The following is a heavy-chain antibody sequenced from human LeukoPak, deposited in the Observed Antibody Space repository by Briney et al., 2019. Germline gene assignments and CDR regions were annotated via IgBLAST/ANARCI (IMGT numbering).Heavy chain of an antibody. Sequence: GASVKVSCKASGYTFTGYYMHWVRQAPGQGLEWMGGIIPIFGTANYAQKFQGRVTITADKSTSTAYMELSSLRSEDTAVYYCARVLRYFDWLLPTHYYYYYMDVWGKGTTVTVSS. V-gene: IGHV1-69*06. J-gene: IGHJ6*03. CDR2: IIPIFGTA. CDR1: GYTFTGYY. CDR3: ARVLRYFDWLLPTHYYYYYMDV. D-gene: IGHD3-9*01.